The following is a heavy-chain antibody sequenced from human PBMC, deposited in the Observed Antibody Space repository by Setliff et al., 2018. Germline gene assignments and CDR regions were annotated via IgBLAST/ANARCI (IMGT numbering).Heavy chain of an antibody. Sequence: PSETLSLTCAVSDYSITNNYYWGWIRQAPGKGLEWIGTAHQSGTTFYNPSLKGRVTMSVDTSKSQFSLKLNSVTATDTAVYYCARDPSSVAARPGYWGQGTLVTVSS. CDR1: DYSITNNYY. CDR2: AHQSGTT. J-gene: IGHJ4*02. D-gene: IGHD6-6*01. CDR3: ARDPSSVAARPGY. V-gene: IGHV4-38-2*02.